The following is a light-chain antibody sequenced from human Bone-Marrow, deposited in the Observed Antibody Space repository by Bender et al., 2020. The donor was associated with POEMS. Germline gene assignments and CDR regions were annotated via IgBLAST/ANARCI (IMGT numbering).Light chain of an antibody. J-gene: IGLJ1*01. CDR3: CSYAGSNSFV. V-gene: IGLV2-23*01. Sequence: QSALTQPASVSGSPGQSITISCTGTTRDIGSYNLVSRYQQHPDKAPKVIIFETTKRTSGGSSRFSGSKSGNTASLTISGLQTEDEADYFCCSYAGSNSFVFGTGTRVAVL. CDR2: ETT. CDR1: TRDIGSYNL.